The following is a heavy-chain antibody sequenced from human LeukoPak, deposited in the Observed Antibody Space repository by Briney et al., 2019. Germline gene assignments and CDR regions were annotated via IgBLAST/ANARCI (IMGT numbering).Heavy chain of an antibody. CDR2: IRYDGNTK. Sequence: PGGSLRLSCAASGFTFSSYGMHWVRQAPGKGLEWVAFIRYDGNTKYYADSVKGRFTISRDNSKNTLYLQMNSLRAEDTAVYYCAKDRGTIFGVVYFDYWGQGTLVTVSS. J-gene: IGHJ4*02. V-gene: IGHV3-30*02. CDR1: GFTFSSYG. D-gene: IGHD3-3*01. CDR3: AKDRGTIFGVVYFDY.